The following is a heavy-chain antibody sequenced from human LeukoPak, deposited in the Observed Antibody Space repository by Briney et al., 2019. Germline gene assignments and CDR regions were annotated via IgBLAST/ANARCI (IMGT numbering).Heavy chain of an antibody. CDR3: ANLGIVGATPTFDY. V-gene: IGHV3-23*01. CDR1: GFTFSSYA. J-gene: IGHJ4*02. CDR2: ISGSGGST. Sequence: PGGSLRLSCAASGFTFSSYAMSWVRQAPGKGLEWVSAISGSGGSTYYADSVKGRFTISRDNSKNTLYLQMNSLRAEDAAVYYCANLGIVGATPTFDYWGQGTLVTVSS. D-gene: IGHD1-26*01.